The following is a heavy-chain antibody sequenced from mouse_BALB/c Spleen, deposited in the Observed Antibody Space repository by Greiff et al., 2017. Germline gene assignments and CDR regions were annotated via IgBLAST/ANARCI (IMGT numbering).Heavy chain of an antibody. V-gene: IGHV1-80*01. D-gene: IGHD2-10*02. CDR1: GYAFSSYW. Sequence: VQLQESGAELVRPGSSVKISCKASGYAFSSYWMNWVKQRPGQGLEWIGQIYPGDGDTNYNGKFKGKATLTADKSSSTAYMQLSSLTSEDSAVYFCARSYGNFFDYWGQGTTLTVSS. CDR3: ARSYGNFFDY. J-gene: IGHJ2*01. CDR2: IYPGDGDT.